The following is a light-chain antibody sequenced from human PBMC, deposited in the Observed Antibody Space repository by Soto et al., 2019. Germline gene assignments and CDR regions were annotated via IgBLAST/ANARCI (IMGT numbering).Light chain of an antibody. CDR3: QQYNSYPGT. V-gene: IGKV1-5*03. Sequence: DIQMTQSPSTLSASVGDRVTITCRASQSISSRLAWYQQKPGKAPKLLIYKASSLESGVPSRFSGSGSGTEFTLTSSSLQPDDFATYYCQQYNSYPGTFGQGTKVEIK. J-gene: IGKJ1*01. CDR2: KAS. CDR1: QSISSR.